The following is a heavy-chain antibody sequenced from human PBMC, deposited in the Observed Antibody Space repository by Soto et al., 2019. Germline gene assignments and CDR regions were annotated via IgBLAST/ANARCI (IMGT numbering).Heavy chain of an antibody. D-gene: IGHD5-12*01. CDR1: GDSISSNNW. CDR3: VKKESGYNPFDC. J-gene: IGHJ4*02. V-gene: IGHV4-28*01. CDR2: IYYSGST. Sequence: QVQLQESGPGLVKPSDTLSLACAVSGDSISSNNWWGWIRQPPGKGLEWIGYIYYSGSTYYNPSLKSRVTMSVATSKNQFFLKLRSVNAVDTAVYYCVKKESGYNPFDCWGQGTLVTVSS.